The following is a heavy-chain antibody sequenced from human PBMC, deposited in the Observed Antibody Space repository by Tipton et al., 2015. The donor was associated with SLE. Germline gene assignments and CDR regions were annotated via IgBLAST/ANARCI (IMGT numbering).Heavy chain of an antibody. CDR2: INHSGST. CDR3: ARASYSGSLDI. V-gene: IGHV4-34*01. Sequence: TPSLTCAVYGGSFSGYYWSWIRQPPGKGLEWIGEINHSGSTNYNPSLKSRVTISVDTSKNQFSLKLSSVTAADTAVYYCARASYSGSLDIWGQGTMVTVSS. D-gene: IGHD1-26*01. J-gene: IGHJ3*02. CDR1: GGSFSGYY.